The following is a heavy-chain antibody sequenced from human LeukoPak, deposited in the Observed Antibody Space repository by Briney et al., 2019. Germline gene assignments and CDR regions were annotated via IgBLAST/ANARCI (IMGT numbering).Heavy chain of an antibody. CDR3: ATHCSSTSCSLATFDI. CDR1: GFTFSSYW. Sequence: GGSLRLSCAASGFTFSSYWMSWVRQAPGKGLEWVANIKQDGSEKYYVDSVKGRFTISRDNGRTSLSLQMNSLRADDTAVYYCATHCSSTSCSLATFDIWGQGTMVTVSS. D-gene: IGHD2-2*01. J-gene: IGHJ3*02. V-gene: IGHV3-7*01. CDR2: IKQDGSEK.